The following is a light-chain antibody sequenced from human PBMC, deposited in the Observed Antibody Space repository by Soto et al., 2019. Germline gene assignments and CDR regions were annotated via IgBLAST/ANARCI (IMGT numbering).Light chain of an antibody. Sequence: DIQMTQSPSSLSASVGDRVTISCQASQDITDYLNWYQQKPGKAPRLLIYDASNLETGVPSRFSGSGSGTDFTLTISSLQPADIATYYCQQSEALVLSFGGGTKVEIK. CDR1: QDITDY. V-gene: IGKV1-33*01. CDR3: QQSEALVLS. CDR2: DAS. J-gene: IGKJ4*01.